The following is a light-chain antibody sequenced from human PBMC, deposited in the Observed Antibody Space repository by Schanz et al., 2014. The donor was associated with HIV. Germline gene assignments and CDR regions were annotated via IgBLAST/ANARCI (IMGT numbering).Light chain of an antibody. CDR2: GND. V-gene: IGLV1-40*01. CDR1: GSNIGSNS. CDR3: QSYDSSLSGSVV. Sequence: QSVLTQPPSASGTPGQRVTISCSGSGSNIGSNSVYWYQQLPGTAPKLLIYGNDKRPAGVPDRFSGSKSGTSASLAITGLQAEDEADYYCQSYDSSLSGSVVFGGGTKVTVL. J-gene: IGLJ2*01.